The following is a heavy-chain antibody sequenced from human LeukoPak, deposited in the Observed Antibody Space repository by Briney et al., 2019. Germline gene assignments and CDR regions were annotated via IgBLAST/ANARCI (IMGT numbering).Heavy chain of an antibody. CDR3: ARGPVYYYGSGSYYYYYGMDV. J-gene: IGHJ6*02. CDR2: INHSGST. Sequence: SETLSLTCAAYGGSFSGYYWSWIRQPPGKGLEWIGEINHSGSTNYNPSLKSRVTISVDTSKNQFSLKLSSVTAADTAVYYCARGPVYYYGSGSYYYYYGMDVWGQGTTVTVSS. CDR1: GGSFSGYY. V-gene: IGHV4-34*01. D-gene: IGHD3-10*01.